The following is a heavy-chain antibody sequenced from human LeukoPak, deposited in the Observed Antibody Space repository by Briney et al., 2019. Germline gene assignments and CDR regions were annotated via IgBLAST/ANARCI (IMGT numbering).Heavy chain of an antibody. J-gene: IGHJ5*02. V-gene: IGHV1-18*04. D-gene: IGHD3-10*01. CDR3: ARNMVRGVIYNWFDP. Sequence: ASVKVSCKASGYTFTDHFIHWVRQAPGQGLEWMGWISAYNGNTNYAQKLQGRVTMTTDTSTSTAYMELRSLRSDDTAVYYCARNMVRGVIYNWFDPWGQGTLVTVSS. CDR2: ISAYNGNT. CDR1: GYTFTDHF.